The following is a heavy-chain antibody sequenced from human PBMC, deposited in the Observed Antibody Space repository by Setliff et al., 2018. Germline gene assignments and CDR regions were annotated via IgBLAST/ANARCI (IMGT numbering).Heavy chain of an antibody. Sequence: SETLSLTCTVSGDPMSSRRYYWAWIRQPAGKGLEWIGQIYTSWSTNYNPSLKSRVTISLDTSNNQFSLALSSVTAADTAVYYCARMSGFQYMDVWGKGTTVTVSS. V-gene: IGHV4-61*09. CDR2: IYTSWST. D-gene: IGHD3-3*01. J-gene: IGHJ6*03. CDR3: ARMSGFQYMDV. CDR1: GDPMSSRRYY.